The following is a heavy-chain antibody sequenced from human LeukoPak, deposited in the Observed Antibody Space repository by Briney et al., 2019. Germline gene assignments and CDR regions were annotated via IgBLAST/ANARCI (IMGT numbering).Heavy chain of an antibody. CDR2: IIPILGIA. V-gene: IGHV1-69*04. J-gene: IGHJ5*02. CDR1: GGTFSSYA. CDR3: ARADSSSWYGSWFDP. D-gene: IGHD6-13*01. Sequence: SVKVSCKASGGTFSSYAISWVRQAPGQGLEWMGMIIPILGIANYAQKFQGRVTITADKSTSTAYMELSSLRSEDTAVYYCARADSSSWYGSWFDPWGQGTLVTVSS.